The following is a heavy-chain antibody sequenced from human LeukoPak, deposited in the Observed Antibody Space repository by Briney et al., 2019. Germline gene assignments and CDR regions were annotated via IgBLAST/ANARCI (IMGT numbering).Heavy chain of an antibody. CDR1: GCSFTSYW. D-gene: IGHD2-21*02. CDR2: IYPGDSDT. V-gene: IGHV5-51*01. CDR3: ARHPPKQLAYCGGDCYSGAFDI. Sequence: GGALQIYCNGSGCSFTSYWIGWVRQLPGQGLEWMGIIYPGDSDTRYSPPFQGPVTISADKSISTAYLQWSSLKASDTAMYYCARHPPKQLAYCGGDCYSGAFDIWGQGTMVTVSS. J-gene: IGHJ3*02.